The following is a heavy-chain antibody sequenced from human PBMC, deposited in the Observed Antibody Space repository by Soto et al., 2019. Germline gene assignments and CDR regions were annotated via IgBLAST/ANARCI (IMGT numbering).Heavy chain of an antibody. CDR1: GDSVSSNSAA. Sequence: SQTLSLTCAIAGDSVSSNSAAWNRIRQSPSRGLEWLGRTYYRSKWYNDYAMSVKGRISIDPDTSKNQFSLHLNSVAPEDTAVYFCARKRSGAFDIWGQGTMVTVSS. CDR2: TYYRSKWYN. D-gene: IGHD3-3*01. V-gene: IGHV6-1*01. J-gene: IGHJ3*02. CDR3: ARKRSGAFDI.